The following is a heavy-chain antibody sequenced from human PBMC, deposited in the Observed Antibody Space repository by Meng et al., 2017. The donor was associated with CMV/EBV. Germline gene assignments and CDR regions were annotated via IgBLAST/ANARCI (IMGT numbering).Heavy chain of an antibody. V-gene: IGHV3-30-3*01. D-gene: IGHD1-14*01. CDR3: CAEGALDI. CDR1: GFTFSSYA. J-gene: IGHJ3*02. Sequence: GESLKISCAASGFTFSSYAMHWVRQAPGKGLEWVAVISYDGSNKYYADSVKGRFTISRDNSKNTLYLQMNSLRAEDTAVYYCCAEGALDIWGQGTMVTVSS. CDR2: ISYDGSNK.